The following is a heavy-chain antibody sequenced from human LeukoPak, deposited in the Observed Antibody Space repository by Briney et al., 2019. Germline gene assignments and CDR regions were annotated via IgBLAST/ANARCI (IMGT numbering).Heavy chain of an antibody. J-gene: IGHJ4*02. Sequence: ASVKVSCKASEYTFTGYYLHWVRQAPGQGLEWMGWINPNSGGTNYAQRFQGRVTMTRDTSIITAYMELSRLRSDDTAVYYCARGLRVSPAFDYWGQGTLVTVSS. CDR2: INPNSGGT. CDR3: ARGLRVSPAFDY. CDR1: EYTFTGYY. V-gene: IGHV1-2*02. D-gene: IGHD2-2*01.